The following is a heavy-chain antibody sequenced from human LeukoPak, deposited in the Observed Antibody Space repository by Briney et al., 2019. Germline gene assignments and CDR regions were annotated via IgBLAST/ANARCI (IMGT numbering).Heavy chain of an antibody. CDR2: ILNDGTWE. Sequence: GGSLRLSCAASGFTYSDYGMHWVRQAPGRGLEWVAFILNDGTWEYYPDSVKGRLTISRDNSRNTPYLQMNSVRLEDTAIYYCVKVSHYWGQGTLVTVSS. V-gene: IGHV3-30*02. CDR1: GFTYSDYG. CDR3: VKVSHY. J-gene: IGHJ4*02.